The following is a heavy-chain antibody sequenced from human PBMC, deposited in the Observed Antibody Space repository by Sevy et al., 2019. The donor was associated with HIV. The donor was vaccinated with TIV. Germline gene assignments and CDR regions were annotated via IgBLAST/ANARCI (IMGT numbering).Heavy chain of an antibody. CDR3: TTDWRSGTTWVRAFDL. Sequence: GGSLRLSCAASGFPFSDAWMNWVRQAPGKGLEWVGLIKNENEGGTTDFAAPVKGRFTISRADSKNTLFLQMSSLKTEDTTIYFCTTDWRSGTTWVRAFDLWGQGTMVTVSS. J-gene: IGHJ3*01. CDR2: IKNENEGGTT. V-gene: IGHV3-15*01. CDR1: GFPFSDAW. D-gene: IGHD1-7*01.